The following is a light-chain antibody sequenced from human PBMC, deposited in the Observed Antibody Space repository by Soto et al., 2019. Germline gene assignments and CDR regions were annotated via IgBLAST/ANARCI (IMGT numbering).Light chain of an antibody. J-gene: IGLJ1*01. CDR3: TSYAGSNNHV. Sequence: QSALTQPPSASGSPGQSVTISCTGTSSDVGSYNYVSWYQQYPCKAPKLMIYEVTKRPSGVPDRFTGSKSGNTASLTGSGLQAEDEADYYCTSYAGSNNHVFGTGTKLTVL. CDR2: EVT. CDR1: SSDVGSYNY. V-gene: IGLV2-8*01.